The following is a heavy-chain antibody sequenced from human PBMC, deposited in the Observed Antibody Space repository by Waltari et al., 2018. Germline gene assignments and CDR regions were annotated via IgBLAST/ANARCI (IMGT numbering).Heavy chain of an antibody. D-gene: IGHD4-17*01. J-gene: IGHJ6*03. V-gene: IGHV4-59*01. CDR1: GGSISSYY. Sequence: QVQLQESGPGLVKPSETLSLTCTVSGGSISSYYWSWIRQPPGKGLEWIGYIYYSGSTNYNPSLKSRVTISVDTSKNQFSLKLSSVTAADTAVYYCARASTVTTSGYYYYMDVWGKGTTVTVSS. CDR3: ARASTVTTSGYYYYMDV. CDR2: IYYSGST.